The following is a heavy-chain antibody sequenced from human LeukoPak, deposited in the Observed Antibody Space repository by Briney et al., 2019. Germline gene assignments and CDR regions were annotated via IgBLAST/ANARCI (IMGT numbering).Heavy chain of an antibody. D-gene: IGHD3-3*01. Sequence: GGSLRLSCAASGFTFSNYAMHWVRLAPGKGLEWVAVISYDGSKKDYADSVKGRFTISRDNFKHTLYLQMNSLRTEDTAVYYCARVRIGAPYYFDYWGQGTLVTVSS. CDR1: GFTFSNYA. V-gene: IGHV3-30*04. J-gene: IGHJ4*02. CDR3: ARVRIGAPYYFDY. CDR2: ISYDGSKK.